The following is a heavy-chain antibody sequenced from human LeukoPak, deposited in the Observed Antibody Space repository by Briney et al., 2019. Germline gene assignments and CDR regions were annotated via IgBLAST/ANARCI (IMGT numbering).Heavy chain of an antibody. CDR3: ARVAPPARGVGFDP. V-gene: IGHV4-39*07. Sequence: SETLSLTCTVSGGSISSSSYYWGWIRQPPGKGLEWIGSIYYSGSTYYNPSLKSRVTISVDTSKNQFSPKLSSVTAADTAVYYCARVAPPARGVGFDPWGQGTLVTVSS. D-gene: IGHD3-10*01. J-gene: IGHJ5*02. CDR2: IYYSGST. CDR1: GGSISSSSYY.